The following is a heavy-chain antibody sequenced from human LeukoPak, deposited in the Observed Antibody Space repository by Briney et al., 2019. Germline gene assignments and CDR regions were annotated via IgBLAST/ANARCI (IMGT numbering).Heavy chain of an antibody. V-gene: IGHV4-59*01. CDR3: ARDLSPDYYDSSGYYYGALGH. J-gene: IGHJ4*02. CDR2: IYYSGST. D-gene: IGHD3-22*01. CDR1: GGSIRSYY. Sequence: SETLSLTCTVSGGSIRSYYWSWIRQPPGKGLEWIGYIYYSGSTNYNPSLKSRVTISVDTPKNQFSLKLSSVTAADTAVYYCARDLSPDYYDSSGYYYGALGHWGQGTLVTVSS.